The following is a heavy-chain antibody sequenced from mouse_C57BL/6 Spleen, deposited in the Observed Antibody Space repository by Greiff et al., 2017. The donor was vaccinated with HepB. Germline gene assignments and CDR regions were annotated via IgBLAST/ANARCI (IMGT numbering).Heavy chain of an antibody. CDR3: ARSGGYERRYFDV. D-gene: IGHD2-2*01. J-gene: IGHJ1*03. CDR1: GYTFTSYW. V-gene: IGHV1-50*01. Sequence: VQLQQSGAELVKPGASVKLSCKASGYTFTSYWMQWVKQRPGQGLEWIGEIDPSDSYTNYNQKFKGKATLTVDTSSSTAYMQLSSLTSEDSAVYDCARSGGYERRYFDVWGTGTTVTVSS. CDR2: IDPSDSYT.